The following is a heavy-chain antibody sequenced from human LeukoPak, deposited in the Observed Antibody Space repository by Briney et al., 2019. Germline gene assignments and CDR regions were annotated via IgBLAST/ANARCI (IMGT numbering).Heavy chain of an antibody. V-gene: IGHV3-9*03. D-gene: IGHD3-22*01. CDR1: GFTFHDYA. CDR3: AKDGGKYYYDSSGYFT. CDR2: ITWNSGSI. J-gene: IGHJ4*02. Sequence: PGGSRRLSCAASGFTFHDYAMQWVRQVPGKGLEWVSGITWNSGSIDYGDSVKGRFTISRDNAKNSLYLQMNSLRAEDMALYYCAKDGGKYYYDSSGYFTWGQGTLVTVSS.